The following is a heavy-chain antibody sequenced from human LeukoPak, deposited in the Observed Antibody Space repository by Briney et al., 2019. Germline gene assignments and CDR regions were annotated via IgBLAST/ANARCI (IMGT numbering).Heavy chain of an antibody. J-gene: IGHJ4*02. D-gene: IGHD2-2*01. V-gene: IGHV1-2*02. Sequence: ASVKVSCKASGYTFTGYYMHWVRQATGQGLEWMGWINPNSGGTNYAQKFQGRVTMTRDTSISTAYMELSRLRSDDTAVYYCARPPVYCSSTSCPFDYWGQGTLVTVSS. CDR2: INPNSGGT. CDR1: GYTFTGYY. CDR3: ARPPVYCSSTSCPFDY.